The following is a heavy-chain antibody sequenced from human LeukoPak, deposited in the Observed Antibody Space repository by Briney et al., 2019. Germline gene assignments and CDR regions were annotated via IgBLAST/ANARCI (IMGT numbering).Heavy chain of an antibody. V-gene: IGHV4-38-2*02. J-gene: IGHJ6*03. D-gene: IGHD1-26*01. Sequence: SETLSLTCTVSGYSISSGYYWGWIRQPPGKGLEWIGSIYHSGSTNYNPSLKSRVTISVDTSKNQVSLKLNSVTAADTAVYYCARIVDDFYYYMDVWGKGTTVTVSS. CDR1: GYSISSGYY. CDR3: ARIVDDFYYYMDV. CDR2: IYHSGST.